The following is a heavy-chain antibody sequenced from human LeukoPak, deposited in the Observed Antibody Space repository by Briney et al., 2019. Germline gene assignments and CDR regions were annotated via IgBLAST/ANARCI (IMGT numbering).Heavy chain of an antibody. CDR1: GGSISGSSYY. J-gene: IGHJ4*02. D-gene: IGHD5-12*01. Sequence: PSENQSLTCTVSGGSISGSSYYWGWIRQPPGKGLEWIGSIYYSGSTYYNPSLKSRVTISVDTSKNQFSLKLSSVTAADTAVYYCARVEVDSFDYWGQGTLVTVSS. CDR3: ARVEVDSFDY. V-gene: IGHV4-39*07. CDR2: IYYSGST.